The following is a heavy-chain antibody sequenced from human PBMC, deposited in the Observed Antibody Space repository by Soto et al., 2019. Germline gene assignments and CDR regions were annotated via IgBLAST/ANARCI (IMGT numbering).Heavy chain of an antibody. CDR3: ARHKYQLASFED. Sequence: SETLSLTCTVSGGSIISYYWSWIRQPPGKGLEWIGYIYDSGSTSYNPSLKSRVTISVDTSKNQFSLNLSSVTAADTAMYYCARHKYQLASFEDWGQGTLVTVSS. J-gene: IGHJ4*02. CDR2: IYDSGST. V-gene: IGHV4-59*08. CDR1: GGSIISYY. D-gene: IGHD1-1*01.